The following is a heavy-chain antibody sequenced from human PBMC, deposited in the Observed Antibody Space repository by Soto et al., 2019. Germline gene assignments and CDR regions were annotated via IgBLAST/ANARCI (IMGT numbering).Heavy chain of an antibody. J-gene: IGHJ6*03. D-gene: IGHD6-13*01. CDR3: ARPDGYYHYMDV. V-gene: IGHV4-31*03. CDR1: GGSISSGGYY. Sequence: SETLSLTCTVSGGSISSGGYYWSWIRQHPGKGLEWIGYIYYSGSTYYNPSLKSRVTISVDTSKNQFSLKLSSVTAADTAVYYCARPDGYYHYMDVWGKGTTVTVSS. CDR2: IYYSGST.